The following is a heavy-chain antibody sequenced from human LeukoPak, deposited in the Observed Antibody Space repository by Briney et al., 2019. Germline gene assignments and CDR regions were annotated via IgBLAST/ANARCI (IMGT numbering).Heavy chain of an antibody. V-gene: IGHV3-21*01. CDR1: GFTLSSYS. J-gene: IGHJ4*02. Sequence: KAGGSLRLSCAASGFTLSSYSMNWVRQAPGKGLEWVSSISSRNSYIYYADSVKGRFTISRDNAKNSLYLQMNSLRAEDTAVYFCARRPEGLDSWGQGTLVTVSS. CDR3: ARRPEGLDS. CDR2: ISSRNSYI.